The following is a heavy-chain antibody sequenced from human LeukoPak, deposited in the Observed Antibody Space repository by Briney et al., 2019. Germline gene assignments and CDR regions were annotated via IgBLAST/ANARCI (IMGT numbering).Heavy chain of an antibody. CDR2: IYYSGST. Sequence: SETLSLTCTVSGGSISSGGYYWSWIRQHPGKGLEWIGYIYYSGSTYYNPSLKSRVTISVDTSKNQFSLKLSSVTAADTAVYYCARVPDYYGSGRGAFDIWGQGTMVTVSS. CDR1: GGSISSGGYY. D-gene: IGHD3-10*01. J-gene: IGHJ3*02. V-gene: IGHV4-31*03. CDR3: ARVPDYYGSGRGAFDI.